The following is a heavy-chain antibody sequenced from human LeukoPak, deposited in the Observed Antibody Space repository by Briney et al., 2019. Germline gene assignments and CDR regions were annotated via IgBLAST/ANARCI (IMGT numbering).Heavy chain of an antibody. D-gene: IGHD4-17*01. V-gene: IGHV3-30-3*01. CDR3: ASPPRDYGDYLVGY. Sequence: GGSLRLSCAASGFTFSSYAMHWLRQAPGKGLEWVAVISYDGSNKYYADSVKGRFTISRDNSKNTLYLQMNSLRAEDTAVYYCASPPRDYGDYLVGYWGQGTLVTVSS. J-gene: IGHJ4*02. CDR1: GFTFSSYA. CDR2: ISYDGSNK.